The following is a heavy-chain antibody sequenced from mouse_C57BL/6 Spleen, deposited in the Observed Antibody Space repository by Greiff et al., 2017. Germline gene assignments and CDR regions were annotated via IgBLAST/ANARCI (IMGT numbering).Heavy chain of an antibody. CDR2: IDPKSGGT. CDR1: GYTFTGYW. Sequence: VQLQQPGAELVKPGASVKLSCTASGYTFTGYWMHWVKQRPGRGLEWIGRIDPKSGGTKYTEKFKSKATLTVDKPSSTAYMQLSSLTSEDSAVYYRSRGSWVDYWGQGTTLTVSA. CDR3: SRGSWVDY. J-gene: IGHJ2*01. D-gene: IGHD4-1*01. V-gene: IGHV1-72*01.